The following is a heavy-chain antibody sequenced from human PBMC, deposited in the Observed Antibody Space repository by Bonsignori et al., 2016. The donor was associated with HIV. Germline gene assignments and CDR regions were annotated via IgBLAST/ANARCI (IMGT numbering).Heavy chain of an antibody. CDR3: ARAYTYGSGYFDY. V-gene: IGHV3-53*01. CDR1: GFAVSDNY. CDR2: IYSGGKT. Sequence: GESLKISCAGSGFAVSDNYMTWVRQAPGKGLEWVSVIYSGGKTNYADAVKGRFTISRDNSKNTLYLQINSLRAEDTAVYYCARAYTYGSGYFDYWGQGTLVTVSS. D-gene: IGHD3-10*01. J-gene: IGHJ4*02.